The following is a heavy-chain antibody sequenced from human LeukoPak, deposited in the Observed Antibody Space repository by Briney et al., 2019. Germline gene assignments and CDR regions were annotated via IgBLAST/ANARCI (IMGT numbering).Heavy chain of an antibody. J-gene: IGHJ4*02. CDR3: ARWSGRYDY. CDR2: INPNSGGT. D-gene: IGHD1-26*01. CDR1: GYTFTDYY. V-gene: IGHV1-2*02. Sequence: ASVKVSCKASGYTFTDYYMHWVRQAPGQGLEWMGWINPNSGGTNYAQKFQGRVTMTRDTSISTAYMELGRLRSDDTAVYYCARWSGRYDYWGQGTLVTVSS.